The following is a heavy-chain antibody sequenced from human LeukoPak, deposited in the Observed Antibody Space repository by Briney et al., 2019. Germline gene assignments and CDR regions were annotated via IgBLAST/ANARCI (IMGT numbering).Heavy chain of an antibody. V-gene: IGHV1-18*01. CDR3: ARVSYGRSTGFDY. Sequence: ASVKVSCKASGGTFSSYAISWVRQAPGQGLEWMGWISAYNGNTNYAQKLQGRVTMTTDTSTSTAYMELRSLRSDDTAVYYCARVSYGRSTGFDYWGQGTLVTVSS. CDR1: GGTFSSYA. CDR2: ISAYNGNT. D-gene: IGHD3-10*02. J-gene: IGHJ4*02.